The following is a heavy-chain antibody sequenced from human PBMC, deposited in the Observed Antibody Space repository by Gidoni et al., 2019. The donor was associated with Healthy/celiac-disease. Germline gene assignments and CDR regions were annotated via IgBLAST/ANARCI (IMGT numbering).Heavy chain of an antibody. V-gene: IGHV4-61*02. CDR3: ARSKWELLFDY. CDR1: GGSLSSGSYY. J-gene: IGHJ4*02. CDR2: IYPSGST. D-gene: IGHD1-26*01. Sequence: QVQLQESGPGLVKPSQTLSLTGTVSGGSLSSGSYYWGWIRQPAGKGLEWIGRIYPSGSTNYHPSLKSRVTISVDTSKNQFSLKLSSVTAADTAVYYCARSKWELLFDYWGQGTLVTVSS.